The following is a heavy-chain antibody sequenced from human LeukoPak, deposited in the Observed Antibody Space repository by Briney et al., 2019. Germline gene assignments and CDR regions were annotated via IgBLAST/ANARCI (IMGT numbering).Heavy chain of an antibody. J-gene: IGHJ4*02. D-gene: IGHD2-15*01. V-gene: IGHV3-23*01. CDR1: GFTVSSNY. CDR2: ISGSGGST. CDR3: AKDAPRFPVVVAATPLGY. Sequence: PGGSLRLSCAASGFTVSSNYMSWVRQAPGKGLEWVSAISGSGGSTYYADSVKGRFTISRDNSKNTLYLQMNSLRAEDTAVYYCAKDAPRFPVVVAATPLGYWGQGTLVTVSS.